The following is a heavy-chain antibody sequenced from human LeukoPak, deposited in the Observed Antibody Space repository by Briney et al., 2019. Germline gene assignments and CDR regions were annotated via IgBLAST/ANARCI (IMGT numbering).Heavy chain of an antibody. J-gene: IGHJ4*02. CDR1: GYTYRSYG. D-gene: IGHD3-22*01. CDR2: ISVYNGNT. Sequence: ASVKASCKASGYTYRSYGISWVRQAPGQGLEWMGWISVYNGNTNYAQKLQGRVTMTTDTSTSTAYMELRSLRSDDTAVYYCARDLSSDWRNPYYFDYWGQGTLVTVSS. CDR3: ARDLSSDWRNPYYFDY. V-gene: IGHV1-18*01.